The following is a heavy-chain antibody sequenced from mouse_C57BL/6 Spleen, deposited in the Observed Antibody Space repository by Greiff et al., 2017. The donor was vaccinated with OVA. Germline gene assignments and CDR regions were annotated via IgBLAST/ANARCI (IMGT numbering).Heavy chain of an antibody. CDR1: GYAFSSSW. Sequence: QVQLKESGPELVKPGASVKISCKASGYAFSSSWMNWVKQRPGKGLEWIGRIYPGDGDTNYNGKFKGKATLTADKSSSTAYMQLSSLTSEDSAVYFCARRYDYEDYAMDYWGQGTSVTVSS. V-gene: IGHV1-82*01. CDR2: IYPGDGDT. CDR3: ARRYDYEDYAMDY. D-gene: IGHD2-4*01. J-gene: IGHJ4*01.